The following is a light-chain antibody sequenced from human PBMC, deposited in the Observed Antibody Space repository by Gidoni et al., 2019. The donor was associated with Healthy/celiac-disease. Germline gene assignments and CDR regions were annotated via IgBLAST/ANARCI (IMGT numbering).Light chain of an antibody. Sequence: DIQMPRSPSSLSASVGDRATITCRASQSITSYLNWYQQKPGKAPKLLIYAASSLQSGVPSRFSGSGSGTDFTLTISSLQPEDFATYYCQQSYSTPPYTFGQGTKLEIK. V-gene: IGKV1-39*01. J-gene: IGKJ2*01. CDR2: AAS. CDR1: QSITSY. CDR3: QQSYSTPPYT.